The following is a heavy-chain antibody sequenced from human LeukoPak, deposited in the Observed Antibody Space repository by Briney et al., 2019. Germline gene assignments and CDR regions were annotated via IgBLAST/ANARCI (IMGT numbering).Heavy chain of an antibody. CDR1: GGSISSYY. J-gene: IGHJ6*03. Sequence: SETLSLICTVSGGSISSYYWSWIRQPAGKGLEWIGRIYTSGSTNYNPSLKSRVTMSVDTSKNQFSLKLSSVTAADTAVYYCAREKLGYCSSTSCYVDYYYSYMDVWGKGTTVTISS. CDR3: AREKLGYCSSTSCYVDYYYSYMDV. D-gene: IGHD2-2*01. CDR2: IYTSGST. V-gene: IGHV4-4*07.